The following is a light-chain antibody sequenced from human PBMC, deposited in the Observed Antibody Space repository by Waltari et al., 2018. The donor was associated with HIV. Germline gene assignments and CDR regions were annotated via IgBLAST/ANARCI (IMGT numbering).Light chain of an antibody. V-gene: IGLV9-49*01. CDR1: SGYSNYK. CDR3: GADHGSGSNFVAV. Sequence: QPVLTQPPSASASLGASVTLTCTLSSGYSNYKVDWYQQRPGKGHRFVMRVGTGGIVGSKGDGIPDRFSVLGSGLNRYLTIKNIQEEDESDYHCGADHGSGSNFVAVFGGGTKLTVL. CDR2: VGTGGIVG. J-gene: IGLJ3*02.